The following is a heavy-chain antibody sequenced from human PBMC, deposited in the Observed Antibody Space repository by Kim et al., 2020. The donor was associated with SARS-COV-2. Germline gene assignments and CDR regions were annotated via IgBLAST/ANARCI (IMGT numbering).Heavy chain of an antibody. CDR2: ISSSGSTI. CDR1: GFTFSSYE. J-gene: IGHJ6*02. Sequence: GGSLRLSCAASGFTFSSYEMNWVRQAPGKGLEWVSYISSSGSTIYYADSVKGRFTISRDNAKNSLYLQMNSLRAEDTAVYYCARDFITVGATDYYYYGMDVWGQGTTVTVSS. CDR3: ARDFITVGATDYYYYGMDV. D-gene: IGHD1-26*01. V-gene: IGHV3-48*03.